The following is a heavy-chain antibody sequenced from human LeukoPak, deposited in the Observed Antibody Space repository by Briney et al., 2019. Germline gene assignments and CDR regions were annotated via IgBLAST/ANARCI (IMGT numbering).Heavy chain of an antibody. D-gene: IGHD5-12*01. CDR2: INPSGGST. V-gene: IGHV1-46*01. J-gene: IGHJ4*02. CDR3: ARDTSSGGYDYPPITFDY. CDR1: GYTFTSYY. Sequence: ASVKVSCKASGYTFTSYYMHWMRQAPGQGLEWMGIINPSGGSTSYAQKFQGRVTMTRDTSTSTVYMELSSLRSEDTAVYYCARDTSSGGYDYPPITFDYWGQGTLVTVSS.